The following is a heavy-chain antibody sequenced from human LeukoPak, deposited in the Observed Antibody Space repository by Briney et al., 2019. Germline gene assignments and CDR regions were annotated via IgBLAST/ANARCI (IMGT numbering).Heavy chain of an antibody. J-gene: IGHJ6*03. CDR3: ARDFSRGSYKGRDYYMDV. CDR2: IRYDGSNK. D-gene: IGHD1-26*01. CDR1: GFTFSSYG. V-gene: IGHV3-30*02. Sequence: GGSLRLSCAASGFTFSSYGMHWVRQAPGKGLEWVAFIRYDGSNKYYADSVKGRFTISRDNSKNTLYLQMNSLRAEDTAVYYCARDFSRGSYKGRDYYMDVWGKGTTVTVSS.